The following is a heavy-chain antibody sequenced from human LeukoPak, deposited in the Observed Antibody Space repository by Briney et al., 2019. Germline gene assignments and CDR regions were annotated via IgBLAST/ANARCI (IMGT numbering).Heavy chain of an antibody. CDR1: GFSFSSYA. J-gene: IGHJ4*02. D-gene: IGHD1-1*01. CDR3: ARDLALDDYFDS. CDR2: ISVGGVST. Sequence: GGSLRLSCAASGFSFSSYAMNWVRQAPGKGLEWVASISVGGVSTYYANSVKGRFTISRDNSKNTLYLQMNSLRPEDTAIYYCARDLALDDYFDSWGQGTLVTVSS. V-gene: IGHV3-23*01.